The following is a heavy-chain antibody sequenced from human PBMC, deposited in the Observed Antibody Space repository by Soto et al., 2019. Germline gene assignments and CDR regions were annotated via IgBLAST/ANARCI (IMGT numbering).Heavy chain of an antibody. Sequence: PSETLSLTCTVSGVSISSYYWSWIRQPPGKGLEWIGYIYYSGSTYYNPSLKSRVTISVDTSKNQFSLNLSSVTAADTAVYYCARADYDFWSGYPQYYFDYWGQGTLVTVSS. V-gene: IGHV4-59*12. CDR3: ARADYDFWSGYPQYYFDY. CDR1: GVSISSYY. D-gene: IGHD3-3*01. J-gene: IGHJ4*02. CDR2: IYYSGST.